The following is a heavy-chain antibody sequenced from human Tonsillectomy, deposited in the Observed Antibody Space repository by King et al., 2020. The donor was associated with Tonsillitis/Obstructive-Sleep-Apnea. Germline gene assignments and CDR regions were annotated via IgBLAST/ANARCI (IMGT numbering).Heavy chain of an antibody. CDR2: INPSGGST. V-gene: IGHV1-46*01. CDR3: ARDGSVATRPLDY. CDR1: GYTFTSYY. D-gene: IGHD6-6*01. Sequence: AQLVQSGAEVKKPGASVKVSCKASGYTFTSYYIHWVRQAPGQGLEWMGIINPSGGSTCYAQKFQGRVTITRDTSTSTVYMGLSSLRSEETAVYYCARDGSVATRPLDYWGQGTLVTVSS. J-gene: IGHJ4*02.